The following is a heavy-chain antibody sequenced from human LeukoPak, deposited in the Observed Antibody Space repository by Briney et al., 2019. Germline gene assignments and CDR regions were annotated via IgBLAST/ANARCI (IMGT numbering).Heavy chain of an antibody. Sequence: GASVKVSCKASGYTFTSYDINWVRQATGQGLEWMGWMNPNSGNTGYAQKFQGRVTMNRNTSISTAYMELSSLRSEDTAVYYCARGRVLNVRDDGMDVWGQGTTVTVSS. V-gene: IGHV1-8*01. CDR3: ARGRVLNVRDDGMDV. D-gene: IGHD2-8*01. J-gene: IGHJ6*02. CDR2: MNPNSGNT. CDR1: GYTFTSYD.